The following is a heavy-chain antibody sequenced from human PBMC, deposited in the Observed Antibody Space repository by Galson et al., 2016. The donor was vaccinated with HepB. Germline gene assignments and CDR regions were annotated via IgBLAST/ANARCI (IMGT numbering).Heavy chain of an antibody. J-gene: IGHJ5*01. CDR3: PRGGTSITMIGVGKWSFDP. D-gene: IGHD3-22*01. V-gene: IGHV1-2*02. CDR2: INPNSGGT. Sequence: SVKVSCKASGYTFTGYYMHWVRQAPGQGLEWMGWINPNSGGTNYAQTFQGRVTMTRATSISTAYMELSRLRSDDTAVYYCPRGGTSITMIGVGKWSFDPWGQGTLVTVSS. CDR1: GYTFTGYY.